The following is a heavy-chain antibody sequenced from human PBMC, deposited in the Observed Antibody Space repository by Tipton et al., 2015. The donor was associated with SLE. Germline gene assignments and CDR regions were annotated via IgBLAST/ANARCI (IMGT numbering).Heavy chain of an antibody. Sequence: LRLSCTVSGGSISSYYWSWIRQPPGKGLEWIRYIYYSGSTNYNPSLKTRVTISVDTSKNQFSLKLSSVTAADTAVYYCARGQRRGRWLQLGYFDYWGQGTLVTVSS. CDR2: IYYSGST. V-gene: IGHV4-59*12. CDR1: GGSISSYY. J-gene: IGHJ4*02. D-gene: IGHD5-24*01. CDR3: ARGQRRGRWLQLGYFDY.